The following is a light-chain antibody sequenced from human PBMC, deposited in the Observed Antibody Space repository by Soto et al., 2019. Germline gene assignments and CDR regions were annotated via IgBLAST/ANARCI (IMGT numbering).Light chain of an antibody. V-gene: IGLV2-14*01. CDR3: SSYTSSSTYV. CDR2: EVS. Sequence: QSALTQPASVSGSPGQSITISCTGTSSDVGGYNYVSWYQQHPGKAPKLMIYEVSNRPSGVSNRFSGSKSGNTASLTISGIQAEEEADYYCSSYTSSSTYVFGTGTKLTVL. J-gene: IGLJ1*01. CDR1: SSDVGGYNY.